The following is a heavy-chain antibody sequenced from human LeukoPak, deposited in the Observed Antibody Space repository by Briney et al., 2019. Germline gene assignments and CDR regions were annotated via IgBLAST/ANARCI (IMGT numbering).Heavy chain of an antibody. J-gene: IGHJ6*03. V-gene: IGHV1-2*02. Sequence: ASVKVSCKASGYTFTGFYMHWVRQAPGQGLEWMGWINPNSGGTDYAQKFQGRVTMARDTSISTAYMELSSLRSEDTAVYYCARAKQQLVRNYYYMDVWGKGTTVTVSS. CDR2: INPNSGGT. CDR3: ARAKQQLVRNYYYMDV. D-gene: IGHD6-13*01. CDR1: GYTFTGFY.